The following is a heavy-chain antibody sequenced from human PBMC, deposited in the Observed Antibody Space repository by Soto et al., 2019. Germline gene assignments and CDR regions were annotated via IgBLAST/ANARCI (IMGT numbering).Heavy chain of an antibody. V-gene: IGHV3-30-3*01. CDR1: GFSFNDHA. D-gene: IGHD4-17*01. CDR2: VSYDGNTK. Sequence: GGSLRLSCAASGFSFNDHAMHWVRQAPGKGLEWVAVVSYDGNTKQYADSVKGRFTISRDTSNNTLYLQMNSLTTEDTAVYYCARDRPYGDPNCFDPWGQGTLVTVSS. J-gene: IGHJ5*02. CDR3: ARDRPYGDPNCFDP.